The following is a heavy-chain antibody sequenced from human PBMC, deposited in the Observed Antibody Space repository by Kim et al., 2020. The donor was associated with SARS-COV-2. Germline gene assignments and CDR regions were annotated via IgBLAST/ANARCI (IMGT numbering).Heavy chain of an antibody. V-gene: IGHV3-30-3*01. CDR2: ISYDGRNK. CDR3: ARGNYYESVSLSDYYNGMDV. J-gene: IGHJ6*02. CDR1: GLSFDDSA. Sequence: GGSLRLSCAASGLSFDDSAMNWVRRPPGKGLEWVAVISYDGRNKDYADSVKGRFTISRDNSKRTLYLQMNSLRVEDTAVYYCARGNYYESVSLSDYYNGMDVWGQGTTVTVSS. D-gene: IGHD3-10*01.